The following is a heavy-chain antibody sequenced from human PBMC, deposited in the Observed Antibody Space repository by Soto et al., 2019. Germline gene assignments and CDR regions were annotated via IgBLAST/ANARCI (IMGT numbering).Heavy chain of an antibody. Sequence: SETLSLTCTVSGASIGSSYWSWIRQPPGKGLEWMGYIFYSGSTNYSPSLNSRVSITVDTSKNQLSLNLSSVTAADTAVYYCARGPIIDYWGQGTLVTVSS. CDR2: IFYSGST. CDR3: ARGPIIDY. CDR1: GASIGSSY. D-gene: IGHD6-25*01. J-gene: IGHJ4*02. V-gene: IGHV4-59*01.